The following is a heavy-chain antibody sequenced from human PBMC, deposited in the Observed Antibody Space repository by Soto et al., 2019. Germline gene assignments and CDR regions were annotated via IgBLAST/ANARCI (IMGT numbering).Heavy chain of an antibody. J-gene: IGHJ3*02. V-gene: IGHV4-31*03. CDR3: ARLKSREGEMGAFDI. D-gene: IGHD2-2*01. CDR1: GGSISSGGYY. Sequence: TLSLTCTVSGGSISSGGYYWSWIRQHPGKGMEWIGYIYYSGSTYYNPSLKSRVTISVDTSKNQVSLKLSSVTAADTAVYYCARLKSREGEMGAFDIGGQG. CDR2: IYYSGST.